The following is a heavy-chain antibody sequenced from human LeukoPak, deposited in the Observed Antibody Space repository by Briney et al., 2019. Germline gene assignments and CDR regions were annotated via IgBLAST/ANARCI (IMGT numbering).Heavy chain of an antibody. CDR1: GGSISSYY. Sequence: SETLSLTCTVSGGSISSYYWSWIRQPPGKGLEWIGYISYSGSSNYNPSLKNRVTISVDTSKNQFSLKLSSVTAADTAIYYCARLYSSSLGQVFDYWGQGTLVTVPP. CDR3: ARLYSSSLGQVFDY. D-gene: IGHD6-13*01. J-gene: IGHJ4*02. V-gene: IGHV4-59*01. CDR2: ISYSGSS.